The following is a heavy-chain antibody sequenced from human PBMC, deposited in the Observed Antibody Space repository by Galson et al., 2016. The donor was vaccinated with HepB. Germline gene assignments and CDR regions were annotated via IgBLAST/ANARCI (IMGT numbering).Heavy chain of an antibody. D-gene: IGHD3-10*01. J-gene: IGHJ4*02. CDR1: GDSVSNIDVA. V-gene: IGHV6-1*01. Sequence: CAISGDSVSNIDVAWTWIRQSPSRGLEWLGRTFYRSKWNYDFEESVKGRMTINADTSKNQFSLHLNSVTPGDTALYYCARGRFGRRLNFYFDSWGQGILVTVSS. CDR3: ARGRFGRRLNFYFDS. CDR2: TFYRSKWNY.